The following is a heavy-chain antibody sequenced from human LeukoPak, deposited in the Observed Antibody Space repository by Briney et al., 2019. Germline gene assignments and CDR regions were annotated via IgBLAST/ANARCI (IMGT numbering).Heavy chain of an antibody. CDR2: IYYSGST. D-gene: IGHD6-6*01. J-gene: IGHJ4*02. CDR3: ARETQSRPGFDY. CDR1: GGSIRSYY. V-gene: IGHV4-59*01. Sequence: SETLSLTCTVSGGSIRSYYWSWIRQPPGKGLEWVGNIYYSGSTNYNPSLKSRVTISVDTSKNQFSLKLSSVTAADTAVYYCARETQSRPGFDYWGQGTLVTVSS.